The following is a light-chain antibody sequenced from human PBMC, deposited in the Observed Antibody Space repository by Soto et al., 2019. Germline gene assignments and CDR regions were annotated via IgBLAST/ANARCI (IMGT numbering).Light chain of an antibody. Sequence: QAVVTQPPSASGSPEQSVTISCTGTNSDVGGYDYVSWYQQHPGKAPKLMIYEVFKRPSGVPDRFSGSRSGNTASLSVSGPQADDEADYYCSPKPIANNNPKVVFGAGTKLTVL. V-gene: IGLV2-8*01. CDR2: EVF. CDR1: NSDVGGYDY. J-gene: IGLJ2*01. CDR3: SPKPIANNNPKVV.